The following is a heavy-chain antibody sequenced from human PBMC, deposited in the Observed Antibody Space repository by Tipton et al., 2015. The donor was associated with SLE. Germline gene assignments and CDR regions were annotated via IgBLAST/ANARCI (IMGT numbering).Heavy chain of an antibody. V-gene: IGHV3-74*01. J-gene: IGHJ4*02. CDR2: INYDGTST. CDR1: GFSFSNFG. D-gene: IGHD3-22*01. CDR3: ARGRGLTVIVY. Sequence: SLRLSCAASGFSFSNFGLHWVRQAPGEGLVWVSHINYDGTSTTYADSVKGRFTVSRDNAKNTLYLQMNSLRVEDTAVYYCARGRGLTVIVYWGQGTLVTVSS.